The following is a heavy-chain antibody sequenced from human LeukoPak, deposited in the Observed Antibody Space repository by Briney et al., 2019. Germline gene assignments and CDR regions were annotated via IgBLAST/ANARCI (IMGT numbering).Heavy chain of an antibody. CDR2: IYYSGST. V-gene: IGHV4-39*07. CDR1: GGSISSSSYY. CDR3: ARGGLRFLEQGFDY. J-gene: IGHJ4*02. Sequence: SETLSLTCTVSGGSISSSSYYWGWIRQPPGKGLEWIGSIYYSGSTYYNPSLKSRVTISVDTSKNQFSLKLSSVTAADTAVYYCARGGLRFLEQGFDYWGQGTLVTVSS. D-gene: IGHD3-3*01.